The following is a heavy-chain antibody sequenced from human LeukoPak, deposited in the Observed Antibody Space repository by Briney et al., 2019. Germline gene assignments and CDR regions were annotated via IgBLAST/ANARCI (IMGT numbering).Heavy chain of an antibody. CDR2: ISGSGGST. J-gene: IGHJ5*02. V-gene: IGHV3-23*01. CDR3: ARDLAAADL. D-gene: IGHD6-13*01. Sequence: GGSLSASCAAPGFTFSSNAMSWVRQAPGKGLEWVSAISGSGGSTYYADSVKGRFTISRDNSKNTLYLQMNSLRAEDTAAYYCARDLAAADLWGQGTLVTVSS. CDR1: GFTFSSNA.